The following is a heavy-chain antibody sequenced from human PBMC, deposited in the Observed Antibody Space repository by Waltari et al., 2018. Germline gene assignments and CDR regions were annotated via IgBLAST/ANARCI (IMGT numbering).Heavy chain of an antibody. V-gene: IGHV4-34*01. D-gene: IGHD1-26*01. Sequence: QVQLQQWGAGLLKPSETLSLTCAVYGGSFSGYYWSWIRQPPGRGLELIGEINHSGSTNYNPSLKSRVTISVDTSKNQFSLKLSSVTAADTAVYYCARHLSLVGALYYFDYWGQGTLVTVSS. CDR3: ARHLSLVGALYYFDY. CDR2: INHSGST. J-gene: IGHJ4*02. CDR1: GGSFSGYY.